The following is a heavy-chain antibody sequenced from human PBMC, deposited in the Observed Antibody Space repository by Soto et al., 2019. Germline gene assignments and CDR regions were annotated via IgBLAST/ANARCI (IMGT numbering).Heavy chain of an antibody. Sequence: SETLSLTCTISGGSISSYYWSWIRQPPGKGLEWIGYIYYSGSTNYNPSLKSRVTISVDTSKNQFSLKLSSVTAADTAVYYCARDTSGRENYVTYYYGSGTEKGAFDIWGQGTMVTVS. CDR3: ARDTSGRENYVTYYYGSGTEKGAFDI. D-gene: IGHD3-10*01. CDR2: IYYSGST. CDR1: GGSISSYY. V-gene: IGHV4-59*01. J-gene: IGHJ3*02.